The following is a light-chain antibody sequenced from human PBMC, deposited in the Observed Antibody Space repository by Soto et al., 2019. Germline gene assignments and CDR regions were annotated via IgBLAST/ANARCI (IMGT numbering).Light chain of an antibody. Sequence: DIQMTQSPSSLSASVGDRVTFTCRASHGIAGYLAWYQHKPGRTPELLIHGASRLQSGVPARFSGSGSGTDFTLSINSLQPEDFATYYCQQAYSFPITFGQGTLLEVK. CDR3: QQAYSFPIT. CDR1: HGIAGY. V-gene: IGKV1-12*01. J-gene: IGKJ5*01. CDR2: GAS.